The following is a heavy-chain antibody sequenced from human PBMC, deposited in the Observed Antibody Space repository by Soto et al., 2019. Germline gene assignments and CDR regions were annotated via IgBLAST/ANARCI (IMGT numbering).Heavy chain of an antibody. CDR1: GYDFSTYW. J-gene: IGHJ6*02. V-gene: IGHV5-10-1*01. Sequence: PGESLKISCQASGYDFSTYWISWVRQMPGKGLEWMGRIDPSDFYTNYRPSFQGHVTISVDTSKNQFSLKLSSVTAADTAVYYCARGTVLYIVLMVYAMGGGMDVWGQGTTVTVSS. CDR2: IDPSDFYT. CDR3: ARGTVLYIVLMVYAMGGGMDV. D-gene: IGHD2-8*01.